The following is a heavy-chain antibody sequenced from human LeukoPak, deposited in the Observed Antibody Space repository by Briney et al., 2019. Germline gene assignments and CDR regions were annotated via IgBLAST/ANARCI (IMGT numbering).Heavy chain of an antibody. V-gene: IGHV4-59*01. D-gene: IGHD3-22*01. CDR1: GGSISGNY. CDR3: ARDSYYFDTFKNDYYYYMDV. J-gene: IGHJ6*03. CDR2: IYYTGST. Sequence: SETLSLTCTVSGGSISGNYWSWIRQPPGKGLEWIGYIYYTGSTNYNPSLKSRVTISVDTSKNQFSLRLSSVTAADTAVYYCARDSYYFDTFKNDYYYYMDVWGKGTTVTVSS.